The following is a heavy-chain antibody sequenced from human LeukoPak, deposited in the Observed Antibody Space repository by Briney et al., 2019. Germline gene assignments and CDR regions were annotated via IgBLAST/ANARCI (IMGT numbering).Heavy chain of an antibody. V-gene: IGHV1-24*01. D-gene: IGHD2-2*02. CDR3: ATAPIVVVPAAIIGQNYGMDV. CDR1: GYTLTELS. CDR2: FDPEDGET. J-gene: IGHJ6*02. Sequence: ASVKVSCKVSGYTLTELSMHWVRQAPGKGLEWMGGFDPEDGETIYAQKFQGRVTMTEDTSTVTAYMELSSLRSEDTAVYYCATAPIVVVPAAIIGQNYGMDVWGQGTTVTVSS.